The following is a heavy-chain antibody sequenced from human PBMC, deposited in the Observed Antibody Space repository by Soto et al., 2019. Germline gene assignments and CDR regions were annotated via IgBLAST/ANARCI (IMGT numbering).Heavy chain of an antibody. CDR3: ARLVFGVVIFRAIDY. CDR2: ISYDGSNK. D-gene: IGHD3-3*01. V-gene: IGHV3-30*03. Sequence: GGSLRLSCAASGFNFSSYGMHWVRQAPGKGLEWVAVISYDGSNKYYAGSVKGRFTISRDNSKNTLYLQMNSLRAEDTAGYYCARLVFGVVIFRAIDYWGQGTLVTVSS. J-gene: IGHJ4*02. CDR1: GFNFSSYG.